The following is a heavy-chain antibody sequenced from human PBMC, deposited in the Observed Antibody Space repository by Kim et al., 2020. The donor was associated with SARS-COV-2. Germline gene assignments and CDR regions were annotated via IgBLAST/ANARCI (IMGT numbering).Heavy chain of an antibody. CDR3: ARDLRLFVVPAEHFDY. CDR2: ISSSSSYI. V-gene: IGHV3-21*01. CDR1: GFTFSSYS. J-gene: IGHJ4*02. D-gene: IGHD2-2*01. Sequence: GGSLRLSCAASGFTFSSYSMNWVRQAPGKGLEWVPSISSSSSYIYYADSVKGRFTISRDNAKNSLYLQMNSLRAEDTAVYYCARDLRLFVVPAEHFDYWGQGTLVTVSS.